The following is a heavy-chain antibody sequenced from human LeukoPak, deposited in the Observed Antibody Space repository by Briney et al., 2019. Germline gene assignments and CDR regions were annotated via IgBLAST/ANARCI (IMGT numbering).Heavy chain of an antibody. J-gene: IGHJ1*01. CDR1: GYTFTSYY. CDR2: INPSGGST. V-gene: IGHV1-46*01. Sequence: ASVKVSCKASGYTFTSYYMHWVRQAPGQGLEWMGIINPSGGSTSYAQKFQGRVTMTRDMSTSTVYMELSSLRSEDTAVYYCARGDIVGATLMGYFQHWGQGTLVTVSS. CDR3: ARGDIVGATLMGYFQH. D-gene: IGHD1-26*01.